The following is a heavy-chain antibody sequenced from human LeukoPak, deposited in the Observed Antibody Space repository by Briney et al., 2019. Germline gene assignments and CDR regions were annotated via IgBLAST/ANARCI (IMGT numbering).Heavy chain of an antibody. J-gene: IGHJ3*02. CDR2: ISGSGGST. V-gene: IGHV3-23*01. CDR3: VKEPRGYSFSFDI. D-gene: IGHD5-18*01. Sequence: GGSLRLSCAASGFIFSSYAMSWVRQAPGKGLEWVSAISGSGGSTYYADSVKGRFTISRDNPKSTLYLQMNSLRPEDTAVYYCVKEPRGYSFSFDIWGQGTMVTVSS. CDR1: GFIFSSYA.